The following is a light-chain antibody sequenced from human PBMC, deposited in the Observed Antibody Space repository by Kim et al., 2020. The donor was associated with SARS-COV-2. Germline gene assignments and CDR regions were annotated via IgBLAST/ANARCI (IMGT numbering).Light chain of an antibody. CDR3: CSYAGSYTNYV. CDR2: DVT. CDR1: SSDFGGYNY. J-gene: IGLJ1*01. Sequence: QSVPTSCTGTSSDFGGYNYVSWYQQLPGKAPKRMIYDVTKRPSGVPDRFSGSKSGNTASLTISGLQAEDEADYYCCSYAGSYTNYVFGTGTKVTVL. V-gene: IGLV2-11*01.